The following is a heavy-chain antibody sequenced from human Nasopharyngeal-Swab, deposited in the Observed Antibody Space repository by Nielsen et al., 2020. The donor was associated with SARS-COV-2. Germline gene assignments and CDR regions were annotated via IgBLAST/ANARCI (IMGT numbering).Heavy chain of an antibody. J-gene: IGHJ6*03. Sequence: GGSLRLSCAASVFTVSSYAMTWVRQAPGKGMEWVSAISGSGGSTYYADSVKGRFTISRDNSKNTLYLQMNSLRAEDTAVYYCAKYYGDYPYYYYYMDVWGKGTTVTVSS. CDR3: AKYYGDYPYYYYYMDV. CDR2: ISGSGGST. D-gene: IGHD4-17*01. CDR1: VFTVSSYA. V-gene: IGHV3-23*01.